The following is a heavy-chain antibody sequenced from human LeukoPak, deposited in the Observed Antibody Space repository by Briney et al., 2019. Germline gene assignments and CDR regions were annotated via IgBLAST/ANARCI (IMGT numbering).Heavy chain of an antibody. CDR3: ARHPHRITPSSSHPLDLDY. J-gene: IGHJ4*02. D-gene: IGHD6-6*01. CDR2: IYPGDSDT. CDR1: GYSFTSYW. V-gene: IGHV5-51*01. Sequence: GESLKISCKGSGYSFTSYWIGWVRQMPGKGLEWMGSIYPGDSDTRYSPSFQGQVTISADKSISTAYLQWSSLKASDPATYYCARHPHRITPSSSHPLDLDYWGQGTLVTVSS.